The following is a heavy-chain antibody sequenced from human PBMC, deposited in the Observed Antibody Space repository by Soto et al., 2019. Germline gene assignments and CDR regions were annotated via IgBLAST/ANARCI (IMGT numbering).Heavy chain of an antibody. J-gene: IGHJ6*02. CDR1: GFTFSSYA. D-gene: IGHD2-15*01. CDR3: ANYCSGGSCYSTPKNYGMDV. V-gene: IGHV3-23*01. CDR2: ISGSGGST. Sequence: GGSLRLSCAASGFTFSSYAMSWVRQAPGKGLEWVSAISGSGGSTYYADSVKGRFTISRDNSKNTLYLQMNSLRAEDTAVYYCANYCSGGSCYSTPKNYGMDVWGQGTTVTVSS.